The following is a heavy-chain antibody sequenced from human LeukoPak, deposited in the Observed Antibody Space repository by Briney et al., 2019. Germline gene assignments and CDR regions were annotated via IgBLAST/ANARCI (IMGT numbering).Heavy chain of an antibody. CDR3: ARGYYYDTSGIDC. Sequence: PGGSLRLSCAASGFTFISYGMNWVRQAPGKGLEWVSYISSSSGTIYYAGSVKGRFTISRDNAKNSLYLQMNSLRDEDTAVYYCARGYYYDTSGIDCWGQGTLVTVSS. D-gene: IGHD3-22*01. J-gene: IGHJ4*02. CDR2: ISSSSGTI. CDR1: GFTFISYG. V-gene: IGHV3-48*02.